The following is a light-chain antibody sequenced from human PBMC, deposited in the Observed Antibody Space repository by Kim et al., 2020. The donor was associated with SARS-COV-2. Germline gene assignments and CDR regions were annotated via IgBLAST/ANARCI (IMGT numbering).Light chain of an antibody. CDR2: DAS. V-gene: IGKV1-5*01. CDR1: QSISSW. J-gene: IGKJ2*01. CDR3: QQYDSREFT. Sequence: SASVGDRVTITCLDSQSISSWLAWYQQKSGTAPKVLIYDASVLESGVPSRFSARGAGTEFTLTISSLQPEESATYYGQQYDSREFTFGQGTKLEI.